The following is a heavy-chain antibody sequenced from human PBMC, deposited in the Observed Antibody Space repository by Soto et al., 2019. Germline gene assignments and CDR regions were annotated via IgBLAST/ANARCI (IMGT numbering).Heavy chain of an antibody. J-gene: IGHJ6*02. Sequence: QVQLVESGGGVVQPARSLRLSCAATGFTFSSYGMHWVRQAPGKGLEWVAVISYDGSNKYYADSVKGRFTISRDNSKNTLYLQMNSLRAEDTAVYYCAKDRENDILTGYSFNYGMDVWGQGTTVTVSS. CDR1: GFTFSSYG. D-gene: IGHD3-9*01. V-gene: IGHV3-30*18. CDR2: ISYDGSNK. CDR3: AKDRENDILTGYSFNYGMDV.